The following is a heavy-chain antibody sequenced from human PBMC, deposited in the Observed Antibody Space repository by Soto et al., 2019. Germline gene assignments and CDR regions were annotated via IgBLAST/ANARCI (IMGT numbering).Heavy chain of an antibody. CDR3: AHSTNHDRTTAVGACDI. CDR1: GFSLNSRGVG. D-gene: IGHD1-1*01. CDR2: IYWDDDK. V-gene: IGHV2-5*02. J-gene: IGHJ3*02. Sequence: QITLKESGPTLVKPTQTLTLTCTFSGFSLNSRGVGVGWIRQPPGKALEWLALIYWDDDKRYSPSLESRLTITKDTSKNQVVLTMTTVDPVDTATYYCAHSTNHDRTTAVGACDIWGQGTMVTVSS.